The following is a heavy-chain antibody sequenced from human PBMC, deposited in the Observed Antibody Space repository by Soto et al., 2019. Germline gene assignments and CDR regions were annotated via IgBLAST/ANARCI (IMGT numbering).Heavy chain of an antibody. CDR3: AKGLSGSGSYYWVSGSRYYYYGMDV. D-gene: IGHD3-10*01. V-gene: IGHV3-23*01. CDR1: GFTFSSYA. CDR2: ISGSGGST. Sequence: PGGSLRLSCAASGFTFSSYAMSWVRQAPGKGLEWVSAISGSGGSTYYADSVKGRFTISRDNSKNTLYLQMNSLRAEDTAVYYCAKGLSGSGSYYWVSGSRYYYYGMDVWGQGTTVTVSS. J-gene: IGHJ6*02.